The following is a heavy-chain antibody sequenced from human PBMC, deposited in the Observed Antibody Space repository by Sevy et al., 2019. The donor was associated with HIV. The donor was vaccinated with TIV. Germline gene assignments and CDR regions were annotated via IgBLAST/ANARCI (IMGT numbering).Heavy chain of an antibody. J-gene: IGHJ4*02. CDR2: ISAYNGNT. D-gene: IGHD2-21*02. Sequence: ASVKVSCKASGYTFTSYGISWVRPAPGQGLEWMGWISAYNGNTNNEQKLQGRVTMTTDTSTSTAYMGLRSLRSDDTAGYYCEFSEVVTANFYVYWGQGTLVTVSS. V-gene: IGHV1-18*01. CDR1: GYTFTSYG. CDR3: EFSEVVTANFYVY.